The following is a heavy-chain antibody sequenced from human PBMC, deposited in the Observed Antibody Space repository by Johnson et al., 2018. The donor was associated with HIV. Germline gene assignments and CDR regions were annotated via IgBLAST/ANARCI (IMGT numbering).Heavy chain of an antibody. Sequence: VESGGGLVRPGGSLRLSCVASGFSFIDYAMIWVRQAPGKGLEWVSFISGGEDDTYYADSVKGRFTISRDNSKTTLYLQMNSLRDEDTAVYYCANSLLLDAFNIWGQGTMVTVSS. CDR3: ANSLLLDAFNI. CDR2: ISGGEDDT. J-gene: IGHJ3*02. CDR1: GFSFIDYA. V-gene: IGHV3-23*04.